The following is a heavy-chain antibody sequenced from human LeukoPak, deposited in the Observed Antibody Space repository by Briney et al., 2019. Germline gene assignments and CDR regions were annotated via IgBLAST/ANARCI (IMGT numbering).Heavy chain of an antibody. CDR3: ATVNYGILTGYQGIDY. CDR2: ISSRSSYT. D-gene: IGHD3-9*01. Sequence: PGGSLRLSCSASGFTFSDYYMSWIRQAPGKGLEWVSYISSRSSYTKYADSVKGRFTISRDDAKNSVCLQMNSLRAEDTAVYYCATVNYGILTGYQGIDYWGQGTLVTVSS. J-gene: IGHJ4*02. CDR1: GFTFSDYY. V-gene: IGHV3-11*05.